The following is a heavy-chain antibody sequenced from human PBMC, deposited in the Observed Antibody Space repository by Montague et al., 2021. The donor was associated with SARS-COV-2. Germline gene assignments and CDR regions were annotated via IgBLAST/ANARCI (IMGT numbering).Heavy chain of an antibody. J-gene: IGHJ2*01. CDR1: GFTVSSNY. CDR3: ARELYTDIVVVPAALRKHWYFDL. D-gene: IGHD2-2*01. CDR2: IYSGGST. V-gene: IGHV3-66*02. Sequence: SLRLSCAASGFTVSSNYMSWVRQAPGKGLEWVSVIYSGGSTYYADSVKGRFTTSRDNSKNTLYLQMNSLRAEDTAVYYCARELYTDIVVVPAALRKHWYFDLWGRGTLVTVSS.